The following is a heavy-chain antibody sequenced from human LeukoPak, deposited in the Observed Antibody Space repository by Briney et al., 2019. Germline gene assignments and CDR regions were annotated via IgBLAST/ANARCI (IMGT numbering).Heavy chain of an antibody. CDR2: ISSSSSYI. CDR1: GFTFISYS. V-gene: IGHV3-21*01. Sequence: PGGSLRLSCAASGFTFISYSMNWVRQAPGKGLEWVSSISSSSSYIFYADSVKGRFTISRDNAKKSLYLQMNSLRAEDTAVYYCARALPHFYGDYHPDAFDIWGQGTMVTVSS. CDR3: ARALPHFYGDYHPDAFDI. D-gene: IGHD4-17*01. J-gene: IGHJ3*02.